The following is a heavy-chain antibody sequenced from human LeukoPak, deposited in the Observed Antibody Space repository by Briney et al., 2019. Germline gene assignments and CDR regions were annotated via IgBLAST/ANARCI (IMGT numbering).Heavy chain of an antibody. J-gene: IGHJ3*02. Sequence: GGSLRLSCAASGFTFSSYGMHWVRQAPGKGLEWVAVISYDGNNKYYADSVKGRFTISRDNSKHTLYLQMNSLRAEDTAVYYCAKLVDSSGYYSYDAFDIWGQGTMVTVSS. CDR2: ISYDGNNK. D-gene: IGHD3-22*01. CDR1: GFTFSSYG. V-gene: IGHV3-30*18. CDR3: AKLVDSSGYYSYDAFDI.